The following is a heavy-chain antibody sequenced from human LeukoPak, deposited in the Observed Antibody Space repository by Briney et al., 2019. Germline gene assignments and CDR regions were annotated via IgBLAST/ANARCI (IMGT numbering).Heavy chain of an antibody. CDR2: MNPNSGNT. CDR3: ARGRNDYYYYYYMDV. D-gene: IGHD1-14*01. J-gene: IGHJ6*03. V-gene: IGHV1-8*01. CDR1: GYTFTSYD. Sequence: ASVKVSCKASGYTFTSYDINWVRQATGQGLEWMGWMNPNSGNTGYAQKFQGGVTMTRNTSISTAYMELSSLRSEDTAVYYCARGRNDYYYYYYMDVWGKGTTVTISS.